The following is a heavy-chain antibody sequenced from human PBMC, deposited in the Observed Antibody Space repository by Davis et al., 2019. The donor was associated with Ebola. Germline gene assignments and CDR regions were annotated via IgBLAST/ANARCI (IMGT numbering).Heavy chain of an antibody. CDR2: IRSKANSYAT. V-gene: IGHV3-73*01. J-gene: IGHJ5*02. Sequence: GGSLRLSCAASGFTFSGSAMHWVRQASGKGLEWVGRIRSKANSYATAYAASVKGRFTISRDDSKNTAYLQMNSLRAEDTAVYYCANAPYYDFWSGYSWGQGTLVTVSS. D-gene: IGHD3-3*01. CDR3: ANAPYYDFWSGYS. CDR1: GFTFSGSA.